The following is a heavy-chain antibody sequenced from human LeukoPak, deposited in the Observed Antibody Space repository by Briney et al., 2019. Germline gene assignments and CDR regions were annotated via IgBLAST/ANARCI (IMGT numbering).Heavy chain of an antibody. V-gene: IGHV3-11*01. CDR1: GFTFSDYY. CDR2: ISSSGSTI. D-gene: IGHD3-9*01. J-gene: IGHJ4*02. Sequence: GGSLRLSCAASGFTFSDYYMSWIRQAPGKGLEWVSYISSSGSTIYYADSVKGRFTTSRDNAKNTLYLQMNSLRAEDTAVYYCARVGYDILTGYYDYWGQGTLVTVSS. CDR3: ARVGYDILTGYYDY.